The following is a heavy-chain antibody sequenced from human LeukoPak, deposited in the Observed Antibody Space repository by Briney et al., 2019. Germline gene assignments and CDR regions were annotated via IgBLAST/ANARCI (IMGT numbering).Heavy chain of an antibody. CDR2: INHSGST. V-gene: IGHV4-34*01. CDR3: ARSPTGDDL. D-gene: IGHD3-10*01. Sequence: SETLSLTCAVYGGSFSGYYWSWIRQPPGKGLEWIGEINHSGSTNYNPSLKSRVTISVDTSKNQFSLKLSSVTAADTAVYYCARSPTGDDLWGRGTLVTASS. J-gene: IGHJ2*01. CDR1: GGSFSGYY.